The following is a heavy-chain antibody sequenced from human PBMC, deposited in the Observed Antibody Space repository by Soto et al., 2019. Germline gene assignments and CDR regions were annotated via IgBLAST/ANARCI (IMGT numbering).Heavy chain of an antibody. J-gene: IGHJ3*02. D-gene: IGHD6-13*01. Sequence: GGSLRLSCAASKFTFSGYSMNWVRQAPGKGLEWVSSISSNSNYIYYADSVKGRFTISRDNAKNSLYLQMNSLRPEDTAVYYCARVTRVAAAGTHAFDIWGQGTMVTVS. CDR2: ISSNSNYI. CDR1: KFTFSGYS. V-gene: IGHV3-21*01. CDR3: ARVTRVAAAGTHAFDI.